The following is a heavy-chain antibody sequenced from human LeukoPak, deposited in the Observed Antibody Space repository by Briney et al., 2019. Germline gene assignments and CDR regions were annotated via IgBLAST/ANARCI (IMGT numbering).Heavy chain of an antibody. J-gene: IGHJ4*02. CDR2: ISGSGGST. D-gene: IGHD4-17*01. CDR1: GFTFSSYA. CDR3: AEKPYGDYARSLKY. V-gene: IGHV3-23*01. Sequence: GGSLRLSCAASGFTFSSYAMSWVRQAPGKGLEWVSAISGSGGSTYYADSVKGRFTISRDNSKNTLYLQMNSLRAEDTAVYYCAEKPYGDYARSLKYWGQGTLVTVSS.